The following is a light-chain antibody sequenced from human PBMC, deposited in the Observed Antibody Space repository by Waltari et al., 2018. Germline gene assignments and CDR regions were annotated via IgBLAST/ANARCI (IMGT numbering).Light chain of an antibody. Sequence: QSVLTQPPSVSEVPGQRVTISCSGSSSNIGKNAVNWYQQFPGKSPKLVIYYDDLKPSGGSDRFSAAKSGTSASLDISGLRSEDEADYYCGTWDDSLSGWVFGGGTKVTVL. J-gene: IGLJ3*02. CDR3: GTWDDSLSGWV. V-gene: IGLV1-36*01. CDR1: SSNIGKNA. CDR2: YDD.